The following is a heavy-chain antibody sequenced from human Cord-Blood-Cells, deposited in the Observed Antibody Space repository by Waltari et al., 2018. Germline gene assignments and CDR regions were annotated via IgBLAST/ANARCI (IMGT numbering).Heavy chain of an antibody. V-gene: IGHV1-2*04. J-gene: IGHJ3*02. CDR1: GHTFTGYY. CDR2: INPNSGGT. CDR3: ARGAYGSGSYYAFDI. D-gene: IGHD3-10*01. Sequence: QVQLVQSGAEVKKPGASVKVSCKASGHTFTGYYMPWVRQAPGQGLAWMGWINPNSGGTNYAQKFQGWVTMTRDTSISTAYMELSRLRSDDTAVYYCARGAYGSGSYYAFDIWGQGTMVTVSS.